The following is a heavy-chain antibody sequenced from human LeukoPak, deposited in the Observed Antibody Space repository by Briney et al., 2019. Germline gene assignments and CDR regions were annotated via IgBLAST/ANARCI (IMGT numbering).Heavy chain of an antibody. Sequence: GGSLRLSCAASGFTFSSYWMSWVRQAPGKGLEWVANIKQDGSEKYYVDSVKGRFTISRDNAKNSLYLQMNSLRAEDTAVYYCARGYYDSSGYSLFDYWGQGTLVTVSS. CDR2: IKQDGSEK. J-gene: IGHJ4*02. CDR3: ARGYYDSSGYSLFDY. V-gene: IGHV3-7*01. D-gene: IGHD3-22*01. CDR1: GFTFSSYW.